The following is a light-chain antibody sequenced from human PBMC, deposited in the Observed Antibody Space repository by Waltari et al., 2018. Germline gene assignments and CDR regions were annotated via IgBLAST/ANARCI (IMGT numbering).Light chain of an antibody. Sequence: EIVLTQSPGTLSLSLGARATVSCRASQRVSRALAGYQQKPGQAPRLRIYGESTRATGIPDRFSGSGSGTDFSLTISRLEPDDFAVYYCQHYLRLPVTFGQGTTVEI. CDR1: QRVSRA. V-gene: IGKV3-20*01. J-gene: IGKJ1*01. CDR2: GES. CDR3: QHYLRLPVT.